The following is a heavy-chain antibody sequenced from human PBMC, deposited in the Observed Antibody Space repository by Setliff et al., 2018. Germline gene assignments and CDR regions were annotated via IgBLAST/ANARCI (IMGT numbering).Heavy chain of an antibody. J-gene: IGHJ5*01. CDR2: IYNSGST. Sequence: PSETLSLTCTVSGGSISSYSWSWSRQPPGKGLEWIVYIYNSGSTNYNHSLKSRVTISVDTSNKSFSLNLFSVTAADTAVYYWVGRDFSGGDSWGHGTLVTVSS. V-gene: IGHV4-4*08. D-gene: IGHD6-25*01. CDR1: GGSISSYS. CDR3: VGRDFSGGDS.